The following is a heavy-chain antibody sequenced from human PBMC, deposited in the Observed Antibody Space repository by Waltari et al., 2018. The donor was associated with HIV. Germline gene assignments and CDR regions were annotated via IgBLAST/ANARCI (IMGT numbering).Heavy chain of an antibody. Sequence: VHLVQSGGGFVQPGGSLRLYCKASGSAFSSTWMHWVRQDPGKGLTWVARRNGEWTRSSDADSVEGRLAISRDNDRNTLFLQMNSLRAADTALYSCRRDLRHCYGDRCYLMGPVDTWGQGTLVTVSS. CDR3: RRDLRHCYGDRCYLMGPVDT. J-gene: IGHJ5*02. CDR1: GSAFSSTW. CDR2: RNGEWTRS. V-gene: IGHV3-74*01. D-gene: IGHD2-21*02.